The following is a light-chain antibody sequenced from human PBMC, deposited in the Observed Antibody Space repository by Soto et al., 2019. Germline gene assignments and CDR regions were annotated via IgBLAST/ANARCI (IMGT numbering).Light chain of an antibody. CDR2: TAS. V-gene: IGKV1-9*01. J-gene: IGKJ4*01. CDR3: QQLNSYPLT. Sequence: DIQLTQSPSFLSASVGDRVTIACRASQGVSSYLAWFQQRPGKAPKLLIYTASTLQSGVPSRFSGSGSGTEFTHTISSLQPEDFATYYCQQLNSYPLTFGGGTTVEIK. CDR1: QGVSSY.